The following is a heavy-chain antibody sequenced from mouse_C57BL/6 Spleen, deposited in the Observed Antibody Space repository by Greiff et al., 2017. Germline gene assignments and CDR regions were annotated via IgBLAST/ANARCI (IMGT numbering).Heavy chain of an antibody. CDR1: GYTFTSYW. Sequence: VQLQQPGTELVKPGASVKLSCKASGYTFTSYWMHWVKQRPGQGLEWIGNINPSNGGTNYNEKFKSKATLTVDKSSSPADMHLSSLTSEDSAVYYCARSYDYDGGVAYWGQGTLVTVSA. V-gene: IGHV1-53*01. CDR2: INPSNGGT. CDR3: ARSYDYDGGVAY. J-gene: IGHJ3*01. D-gene: IGHD2-4*01.